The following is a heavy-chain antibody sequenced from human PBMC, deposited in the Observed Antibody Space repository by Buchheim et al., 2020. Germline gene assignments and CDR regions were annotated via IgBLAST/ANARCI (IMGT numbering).Heavy chain of an antibody. CDR1: GFTFSNYW. V-gene: IGHV3-74*01. Sequence: EVQLVESGGGLVQPGGSLRLSCAASGFTFSNYWMHWVRQAPGKGLAWVSRISSDGRTTSYADSVKGRFTISRDNATKTLYLQMNSLRADDTAVYYCAPTYYGNYGAFDYWGQG. D-gene: IGHD4-11*01. CDR3: APTYYGNYGAFDY. J-gene: IGHJ4*02. CDR2: ISSDGRTT.